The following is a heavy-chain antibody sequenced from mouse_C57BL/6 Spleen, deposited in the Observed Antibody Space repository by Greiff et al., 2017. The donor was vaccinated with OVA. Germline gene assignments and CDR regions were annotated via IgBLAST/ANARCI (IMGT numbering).Heavy chain of an antibody. CDR3: TRYGNYEELFDY. J-gene: IGHJ2*01. CDR1: GFTFSDAW. V-gene: IGHV6-6*01. CDR2: IRNKANNHAT. D-gene: IGHD2-1*01. Sequence: EVKLVESGGGLVQPGGSMKLSCAASGFTFSDAWMDWVRQSPEKGLEWVAEIRNKANNHATYYAESVKGRFTISRDDSKSSVYLQMNSLRAEDTGIYYCTRYGNYEELFDYWGQGTTLTVSS.